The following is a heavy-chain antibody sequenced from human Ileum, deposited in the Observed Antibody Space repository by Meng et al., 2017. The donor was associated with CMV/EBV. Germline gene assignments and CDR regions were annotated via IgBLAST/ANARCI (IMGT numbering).Heavy chain of an antibody. Sequence: QRKLQEACPGLVKPSQPPSLSCTVSGASISSGDYYWSWIRQPPGKGLEWIGYIFFSGNTYYNPSLNNRVIISIDTPRNQFSLKVDSVTAADTAVYYCARFRIAALGNLFDPWGHGTLVTVSS. CDR3: ARFRIAALGNLFDP. CDR2: IFFSGNT. J-gene: IGHJ5*02. CDR1: GASISSGDYY. V-gene: IGHV4-30-4*08. D-gene: IGHD6-13*01.